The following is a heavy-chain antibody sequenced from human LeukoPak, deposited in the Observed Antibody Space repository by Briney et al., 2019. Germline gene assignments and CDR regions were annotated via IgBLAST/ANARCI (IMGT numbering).Heavy chain of an antibody. CDR3: TRFGDYGEY. V-gene: IGHV3-21*04. D-gene: IGHD3-10*01. J-gene: IGHJ4*02. CDR1: GFTFSSYN. Sequence: GGSLRLSCAASGFTFSSYNMNWVRQAPGKGLEWVSSISTSSSYIYYTDSVKGRFTISRDNAKNSLYLQMNSLRAEDSALYYCTRFGDYGEYWGQGTLVTVSS. CDR2: ISTSSSYI.